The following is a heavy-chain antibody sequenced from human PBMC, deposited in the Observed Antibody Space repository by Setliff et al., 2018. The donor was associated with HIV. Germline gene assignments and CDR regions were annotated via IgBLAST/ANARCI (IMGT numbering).Heavy chain of an antibody. V-gene: IGHV3-7*01. Sequence: GESLKISCAASGFTFSRYRMTWVRQAPGKGLEWVANIQQDGSEKYYVDSVKGRFTISRDNAKNSLSLQMNSLRVEDTAVYYCARGVDYYGSGIGSPWGQGTLVTVSS. J-gene: IGHJ5*02. CDR3: ARGVDYYGSGIGSP. CDR2: IQQDGSEK. D-gene: IGHD3-10*01. CDR1: GFTFSRYR.